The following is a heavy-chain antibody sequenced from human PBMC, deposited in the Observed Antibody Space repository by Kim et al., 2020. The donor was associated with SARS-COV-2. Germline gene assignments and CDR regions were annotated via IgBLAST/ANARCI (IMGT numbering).Heavy chain of an antibody. Sequence: GGSLRLSCVASGFTFSNYAMSWVRQTPGKGLEWVSCIDDSGGSAFYADSVTGRFTISRDNSKNTVYLQLNSLRGEDTAVYYCAKVSWGAGALGGMDVWG. CDR3: AKVSWGAGALGGMDV. D-gene: IGHD1-26*01. J-gene: IGHJ6*02. CDR2: IDDSGGSA. V-gene: IGHV3-23*01. CDR1: GFTFSNYA.